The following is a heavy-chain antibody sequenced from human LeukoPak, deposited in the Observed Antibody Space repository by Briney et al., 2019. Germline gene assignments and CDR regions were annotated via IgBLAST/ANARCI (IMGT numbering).Heavy chain of an antibody. CDR1: GFTFINAW. J-gene: IGHJ4*02. Sequence: SGGSLRLSCAASGFTFINAWMAWVRQAPGKGLEWVGRIKAKAHGGTIEYAAPVKGRFTISRDDSKNTLYLQMNSLKTEDTAVYYCTTDGVGVEGATYDNWGQGTLVSVSS. D-gene: IGHD1-26*01. V-gene: IGHV3-15*01. CDR2: IKAKAHGGTI. CDR3: TTDGVGVEGATYDN.